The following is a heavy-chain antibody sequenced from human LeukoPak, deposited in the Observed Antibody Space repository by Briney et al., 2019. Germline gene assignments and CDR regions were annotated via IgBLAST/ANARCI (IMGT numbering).Heavy chain of an antibody. Sequence: EAPVKVSCKASGGTFSSYAISWVRQAPGQGLEWMGRIIPILGIANYAQKFQGRVTITADKSTSTAYMELSSLRSEDTAVYYCARDLYDSSGYLFDYWGQGTLVTVSS. D-gene: IGHD3-22*01. V-gene: IGHV1-69*04. CDR2: IIPILGIA. J-gene: IGHJ4*02. CDR3: ARDLYDSSGYLFDY. CDR1: GGTFSSYA.